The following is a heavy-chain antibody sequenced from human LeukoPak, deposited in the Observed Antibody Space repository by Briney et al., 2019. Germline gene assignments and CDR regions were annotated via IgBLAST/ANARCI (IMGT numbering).Heavy chain of an antibody. D-gene: IGHD1-7*01. CDR3: ARRTGTTSFDY. CDR1: GFTFSNYA. V-gene: IGHV3-64*01. CDR2: ISSNGGST. J-gene: IGHJ4*02. Sequence: GGSLRLSCAASGFTFSNYAMHWVRQAPGKGLEYVSAISSNGGSTYYANSVKGRFTISRDNSKNTLYLQMGSLRAEDMAVYYCARRTGTTSFDYWGQGTLVTVSS.